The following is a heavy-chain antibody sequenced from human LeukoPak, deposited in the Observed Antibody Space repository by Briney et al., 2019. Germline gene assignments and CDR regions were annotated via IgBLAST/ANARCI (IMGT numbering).Heavy chain of an antibody. CDR3: ARFPRSKASPDGGY. CDR1: GFTFSDYW. V-gene: IGHV3-74*01. Sequence: GGSLRLSCAASGFTFSDYWMLWVRQAPGKGLVWVSRINSDGSTINYADSVKGRFTISRDNAKNTLYLQLNSLRVDDSAVYYCARFPRSKASPDGGYWGQGTLVTVSS. D-gene: IGHD2-15*01. CDR2: INSDGSTI. J-gene: IGHJ4*02.